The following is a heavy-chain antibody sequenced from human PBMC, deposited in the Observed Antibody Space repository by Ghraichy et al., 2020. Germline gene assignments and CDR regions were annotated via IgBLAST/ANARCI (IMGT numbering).Heavy chain of an antibody. J-gene: IGHJ5*01. CDR1: GFSFNDYA. D-gene: IGHD2-21*02. Sequence: GGSLRLSCAASGFSFNDYAMHWVRQAPGKGLEWVALIWFDGSNKYYGDSVKGRFTISRDNSKNTVNLQMNILRAEDTAMYYCARGDDRGWFDSWGPGTLVTVSS. CDR3: ARGDDRGWFDS. CDR2: IWFDGSNK. V-gene: IGHV3-33*01.